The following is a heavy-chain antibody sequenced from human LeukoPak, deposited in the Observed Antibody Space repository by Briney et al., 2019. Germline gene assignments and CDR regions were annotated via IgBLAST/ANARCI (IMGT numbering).Heavy chain of an antibody. V-gene: IGHV3-23*01. CDR1: GFTLTSYA. CDR2: ICGRGGNT. D-gene: IGHD2-15*01. J-gene: IGHJ4*02. Sequence: GGSLRLSCAASGFTLTSYAMSWVRQAPGKGLEWVSLICGRGGNTYYADSVKGRFTIPRDNSKNTLSLQMNSLRAEDTAVYYCAKGSGDSCFSPLDSWGQGTLVTVSS. CDR3: AKGSGDSCFSPLDS.